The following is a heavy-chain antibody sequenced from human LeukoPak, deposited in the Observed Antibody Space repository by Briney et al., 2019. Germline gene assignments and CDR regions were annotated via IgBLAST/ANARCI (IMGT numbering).Heavy chain of an antibody. J-gene: IGHJ2*01. Sequence: SVKVSCKASGYTFTSYAISWVRQTPGQGLEWMGGIIPIFGTANYAQKFQGRVTITADESTSTAYMELSSLRSEDTAVYYCARDPEAAWYFDLWGRGTLVTVSS. CDR2: IIPIFGTA. CDR1: GYTFTSYA. CDR3: ARDPEAAWYFDL. V-gene: IGHV1-69*13.